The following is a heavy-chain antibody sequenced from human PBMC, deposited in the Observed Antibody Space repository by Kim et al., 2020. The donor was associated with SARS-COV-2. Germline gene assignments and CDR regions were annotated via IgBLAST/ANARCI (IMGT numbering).Heavy chain of an antibody. CDR1: GYSFTSYW. D-gene: IGHD6-13*01. CDR3: ARHQAEGYGSSWTDY. CDR2: IYPGDSDT. Sequence: GESLKISCKGSGYSFTSYWIGWVRQMPGKGLEWMGIIYPGDSDTRYTPSFQGQVTISADKSISTAYLQWSSLKASDTAMYYCARHQAEGYGSSWTDYWGQGTLVTVSS. V-gene: IGHV5-51*01. J-gene: IGHJ4*02.